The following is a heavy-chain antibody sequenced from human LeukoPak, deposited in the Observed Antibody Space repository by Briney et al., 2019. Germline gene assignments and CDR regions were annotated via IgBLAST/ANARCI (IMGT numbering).Heavy chain of an antibody. CDR2: IYPGDSDT. CDR1: GYSFTSYW. J-gene: IGHJ6*03. D-gene: IGHD4-17*01. CDR3: ARRTDYGAPGNYYYMDV. Sequence: GESLKISCKGSGYSFTSYWIGWVRQMPGKGLEWMGNIYPGDSDTRYSPSFQGQVTISADKSISTAYLQWSSLKASDTAMYYCARRTDYGAPGNYYYMDVWGKGTTVTVSS. V-gene: IGHV5-51*01.